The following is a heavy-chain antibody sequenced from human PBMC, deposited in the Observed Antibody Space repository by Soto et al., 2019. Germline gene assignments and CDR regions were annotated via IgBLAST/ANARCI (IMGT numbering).Heavy chain of an antibody. J-gene: IGHJ3*02. Sequence: SETLSLTCAVYGGSFSGYYWSWIRQAPGKGPELVGYIYHTVNTNYNPALKSRVTISMDTSENQLSLQLSSVTAADTAVYYCARVQYTVVTALDIWGQGTMVTV. CDR3: ARVQYTVVTALDI. V-gene: IGHV4-59*01. D-gene: IGHD2-15*01. CDR2: IYHTVNT. CDR1: GGSFSGYY.